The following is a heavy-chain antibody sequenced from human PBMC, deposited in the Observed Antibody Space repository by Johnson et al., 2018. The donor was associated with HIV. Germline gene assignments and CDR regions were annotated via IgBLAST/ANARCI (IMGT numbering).Heavy chain of an antibody. V-gene: IGHV3-30-3*01. CDR2: ISYDGSYK. CDR1: GFTFRSYA. J-gene: IGHJ3*02. D-gene: IGHD5-24*01. Sequence: QVQLVESGGGVVQPGRSLRLSCVASGFTFRSYAMHWVRQAPGKGLEWVAVISYDGSYKYYADSVKGRFTISRDNSKNTLYLQMNSLRAEDTAVYYCARDEPYNLNAFDIWGQGTMVTVSS. CDR3: ARDEPYNLNAFDI.